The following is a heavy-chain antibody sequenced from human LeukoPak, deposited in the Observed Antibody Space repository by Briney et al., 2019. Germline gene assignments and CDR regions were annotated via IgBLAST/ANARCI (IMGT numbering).Heavy chain of an antibody. Sequence: GGSLRLSCAASGFTFSSYAMSWVRQAPGKGLEWVSGISGSGGSTYYADSVKGRFTISRDNSKNTLYLQMNSLRAEDTAVYYCARDTTGWELPYYWGQGTLVTVSS. V-gene: IGHV3-23*01. CDR2: ISGSGGST. CDR1: GFTFSSYA. CDR3: ARDTTGWELPYY. J-gene: IGHJ4*02. D-gene: IGHD1-26*01.